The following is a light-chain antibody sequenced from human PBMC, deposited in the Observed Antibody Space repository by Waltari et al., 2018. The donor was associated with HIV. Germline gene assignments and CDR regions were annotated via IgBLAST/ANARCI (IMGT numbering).Light chain of an antibody. Sequence: QSALTQPPSASGSPGQSVTISCIGTSSDVVTYNYVSWYQHHPGRAPKLMIFEVNQRASGVPDRFSASRSGNTAYLTVSGLQPEDEADYYCSSYVGNNIYVFGTGTKVTVL. V-gene: IGLV2-8*01. J-gene: IGLJ1*01. CDR3: SSYVGNNIYV. CDR1: SSDVVTYNY. CDR2: EVN.